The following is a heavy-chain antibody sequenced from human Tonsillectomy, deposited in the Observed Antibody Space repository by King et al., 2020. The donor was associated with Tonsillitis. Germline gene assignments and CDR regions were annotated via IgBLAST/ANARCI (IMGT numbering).Heavy chain of an antibody. CDR2: ISWNSGTI. J-gene: IGHJ6*02. V-gene: IGHV3-9*01. Sequence: VQLVESGGGLVQPGRSLRLSCAASGFTFDDYAMHWVRQAPGKGLEWVSGISWNSGTIGYADSVKGRFTISRDNAKNSLYLQMNSLRAEDTALYYRAKGRAASYYYYYGMDVWGQGTTVTVSS. D-gene: IGHD6-13*01. CDR3: AKGRAASYYYYYGMDV. CDR1: GFTFDDYA.